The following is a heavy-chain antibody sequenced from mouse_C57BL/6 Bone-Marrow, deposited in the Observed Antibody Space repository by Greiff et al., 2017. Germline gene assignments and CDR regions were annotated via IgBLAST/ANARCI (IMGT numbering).Heavy chain of an antibody. J-gene: IGHJ1*03. CDR2: ISDGGSYT. CDR3: ARVDYYGSSGYFDV. Sequence: EVKLVESGGGLVKPGGSLKLSCAASGFTFSSYAMSWVRQTPEKRLEWVATISDGGSYTYYPDNVKGRFTISRDNAKNNLYLQMSHLKSEDTAMYYCARVDYYGSSGYFDVWGTGTTVTVSS. CDR1: GFTFSSYA. V-gene: IGHV5-4*03. D-gene: IGHD1-1*01.